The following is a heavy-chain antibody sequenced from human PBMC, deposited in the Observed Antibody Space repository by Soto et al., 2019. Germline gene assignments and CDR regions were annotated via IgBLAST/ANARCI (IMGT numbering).Heavy chain of an antibody. V-gene: IGHV1-18*04. J-gene: IGHJ4*02. CDR1: GYTFTIYV. CDR2: IIAYNGNT. Sequence: ASLKVSFKSSGYTFTIYVISCLRHSPGQGLEWMVWIIAYNGNTNYAQKLRGRVTMTTDTSTSTAYMELRSLRSDDTAVYYCARDRGYSYGYLDYWGQGTLVTVSS. CDR3: ARDRGYSYGYLDY. D-gene: IGHD5-18*01.